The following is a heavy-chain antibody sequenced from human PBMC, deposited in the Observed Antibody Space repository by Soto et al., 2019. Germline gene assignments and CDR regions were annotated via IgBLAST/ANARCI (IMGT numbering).Heavy chain of an antibody. CDR3: ARHDEMATTNYYYYGMDV. V-gene: IGHV5-51*01. D-gene: IGHD5-12*01. CDR1: GYSFTSYW. J-gene: IGHJ6*02. CDR2: IYPGDSDT. Sequence: GESLKISCKGSGYSFTSYWIGWVRQMPGKGLEWMGIIYPGDSDTRYSPSFQGQVTISADKSISTAYLQWSSLKASDTAMYYCARHDEMATTNYYYYGMDVWGQGTTVTVSS.